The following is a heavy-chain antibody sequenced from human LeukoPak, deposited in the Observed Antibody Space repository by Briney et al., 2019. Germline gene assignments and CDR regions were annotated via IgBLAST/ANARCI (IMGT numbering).Heavy chain of an antibody. CDR3: ARRISVIGGGTAFDL. D-gene: IGHD2-15*01. CDR1: GFTFFDYG. J-gene: IGHJ3*01. V-gene: IGHV3-20*03. CDR2: ISWNGGDT. Sequence: GGLRISFGDPGFTFFDYGMGWVRPAPGEGVGGGSGISWNGGDTTYEDSVKGRFTISRDNAKNSLYVQMNSLRVEDTALYYCARRISVIGGGTAFDLWGQGTMVTVSS.